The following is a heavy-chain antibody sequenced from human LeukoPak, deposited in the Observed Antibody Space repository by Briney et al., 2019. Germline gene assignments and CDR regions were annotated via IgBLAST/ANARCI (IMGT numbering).Heavy chain of an antibody. CDR1: GFTFSSYS. CDR3: AKSRQTYYYDSSGYSVLY. CDR2: ISSSSSYI. Sequence: GGSLRLSCAASGFTFSSYSMNWVRQAPGKGLEWVSSISSSSSYIYYADSVKGRFTISRDNSKNTLYLQMNSLRAEDTAVYYCAKSRQTYYYDSSGYSVLYWGQGTLVTVSS. J-gene: IGHJ4*02. V-gene: IGHV3-21*04. D-gene: IGHD3-22*01.